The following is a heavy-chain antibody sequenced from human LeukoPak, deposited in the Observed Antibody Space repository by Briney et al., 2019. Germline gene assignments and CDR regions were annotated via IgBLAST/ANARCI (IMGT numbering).Heavy chain of an antibody. CDR2: ISYDGSNK. CDR1: GFAISSYW. D-gene: IGHD2-2*02. J-gene: IGHJ6*03. CDR3: ARGLYPYYYYMDV. Sequence: GGSPRLSCAASGFAISSYWLHWVRQPPGKGLEWVAVISYDGSNKYYADSVKGRFTISRDNSKNTLYLQMNSLRAEDTAVYYCARGLYPYYYYMDVWGKGTTVTVSS. V-gene: IGHV3-30*03.